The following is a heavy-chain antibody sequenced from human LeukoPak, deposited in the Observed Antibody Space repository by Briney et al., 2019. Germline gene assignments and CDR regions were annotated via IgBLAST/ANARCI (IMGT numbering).Heavy chain of an antibody. J-gene: IGHJ4*02. V-gene: IGHV4-34*01. CDR2: INHSGST. D-gene: IGHD4-17*01. CDR1: GGSFSGYY. CDR3: ARLSPIFLTTVTGIDY. Sequence: SETLSLTCAVYGGSFSGYYWSWIRQPPGNRLEWIGEINHSGSTNYNPSLKSRVTISVDTSKNQFSLKLSSVTAADTAVYYCARLSPIFLTTVTGIDYWGQGTLVTVSS.